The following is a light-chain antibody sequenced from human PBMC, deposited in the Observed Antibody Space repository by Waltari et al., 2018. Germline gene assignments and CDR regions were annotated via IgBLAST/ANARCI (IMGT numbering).Light chain of an antibody. CDR2: DVI. V-gene: IGLV2-23*02. Sequence: QSALTQPASVSGSPGQSITLSCTGSSNNLGFYDLFSCFQQHPGKAPKLIIFDVIKRPSGVSDRFSGSKSGNTASLTISGLQTEDDADYYCCSYSGSGSFPYVFGPGTRVAVL. CDR3: CSYSGSGSFPYV. CDR1: SNNLGFYDL. J-gene: IGLJ1*01.